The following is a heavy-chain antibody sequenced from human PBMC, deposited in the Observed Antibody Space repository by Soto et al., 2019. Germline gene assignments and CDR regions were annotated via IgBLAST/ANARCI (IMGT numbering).Heavy chain of an antibody. CDR3: ARDQGAPDRVYYYYYGMDV. CDR1: GDSVSSNSAA. J-gene: IGHJ6*02. Sequence: SQTLSLTCAISGDSVSSNSAAWNWIRQSPSRGLEWLGRTYYRSKWYNDYAVSVKSRITINPDTSKNQFSLQLNSVTPEDTAVYYCARDQGAPDRVYYYYYGMDVWGQGTTVTVS. CDR2: TYYRSKWYN. V-gene: IGHV6-1*01. D-gene: IGHD3-22*01.